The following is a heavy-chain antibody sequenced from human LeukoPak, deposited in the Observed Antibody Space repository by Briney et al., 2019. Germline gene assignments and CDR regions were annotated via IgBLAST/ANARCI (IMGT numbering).Heavy chain of an antibody. CDR2: IWYDGSKK. CDR3: AKDFRIGYSAHFDY. D-gene: IGHD2-21*01. J-gene: IGHJ4*02. Sequence: GGSLRLSCAASGFSFSSYGMHWVRQAPGKGLEWVAVIWYDGSKKYYADSVKGRFIISRDNSRNTLYLQMNSLRVEDTAVYYCAKDFRIGYSAHFDYWGQGALVTVSS. V-gene: IGHV3-33*06. CDR1: GFSFSSYG.